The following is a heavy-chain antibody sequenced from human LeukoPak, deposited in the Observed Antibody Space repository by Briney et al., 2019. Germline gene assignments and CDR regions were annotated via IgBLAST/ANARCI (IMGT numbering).Heavy chain of an antibody. J-gene: IGHJ4*02. D-gene: IGHD3-10*01. V-gene: IGHV3-7*01. CDR2: IKQDGSEK. CDR3: ARAASILGVIYFDY. CDR1: AFTFSTYW. Sequence: GGSLRLSCAASAFTFSTYWMSWVRQAPGKGLEWVAHIKQDGSEKYYVDSVEGRFTISRDNAKNSLYLQMNSLRAEDTAVYYCARAASILGVIYFDYWGQGTLVTVSS.